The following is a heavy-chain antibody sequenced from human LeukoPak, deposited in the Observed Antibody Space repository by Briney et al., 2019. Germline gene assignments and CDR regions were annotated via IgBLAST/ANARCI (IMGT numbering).Heavy chain of an antibody. J-gene: IGHJ4*02. CDR3: AGFWGSHRPEY. CDR1: GFTFSNYA. Sequence: GGSLGLSCAASGFTFSNYAMHWVRQAPGKGLEWVTIISYDARNKYFADSVNGRFTVSRDNSKNTVYLQMNSLRVDDTAVYFCAGFWGSHRPEYWGQGTPVIVSS. V-gene: IGHV3-30*04. CDR2: ISYDARNK. D-gene: IGHD3-16*01.